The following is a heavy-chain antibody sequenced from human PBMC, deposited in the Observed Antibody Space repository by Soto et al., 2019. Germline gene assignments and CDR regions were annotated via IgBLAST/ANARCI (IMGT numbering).Heavy chain of an antibody. CDR2: ISYDGSNK. Sequence: QVQLVESGGGVVQPGRSLRLSCAASGFTFSSYAMHWVRQAPGKGLEWVAVISYDGSNKYYADSVKGRFTISRDNSKNTLYLQMNSLSAEDTAVYYCARETVVPAVRFDPWGQGSLVTVSS. D-gene: IGHD2-2*01. CDR3: ARETVVPAVRFDP. J-gene: IGHJ5*02. CDR1: GFTFSSYA. V-gene: IGHV3-30-3*01.